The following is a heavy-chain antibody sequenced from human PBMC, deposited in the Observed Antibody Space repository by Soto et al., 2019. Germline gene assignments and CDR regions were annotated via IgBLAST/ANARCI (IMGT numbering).Heavy chain of an antibody. CDR2: ISPYYGYT. D-gene: IGHD3-10*01. V-gene: IGHV1-18*01. J-gene: IGHJ4*02. CDR3: VREEELLRGAVSLAY. Sequence: ASVKVSCKASGYTFTTYGLSWVRQAPGQGLEWMGWISPYYGYTKYGQRVQGRVTFTTDTATSTAYMELRSLRSDDTAVYYCVREEELLRGAVSLAYWGQGPLVTVSS. CDR1: GYTFTTYG.